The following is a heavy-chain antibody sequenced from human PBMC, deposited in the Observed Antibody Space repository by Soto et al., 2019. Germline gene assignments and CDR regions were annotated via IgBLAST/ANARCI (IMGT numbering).Heavy chain of an antibody. CDR3: AKDQRPIFGGRMDY. D-gene: IGHD3-3*01. CDR2: ISYDGSNK. V-gene: IGHV3-30*18. Sequence: GGSLRLSCAASGFTFSSYGMHWVRQAPGKGLEWVAVISYDGSNKYYADSVKGRFTISRDNSKNTLHLQMNSLRAEDTAVYYCAKDQRPIFGGRMDYWGQGTLVTVSS. CDR1: GFTFSSYG. J-gene: IGHJ4*02.